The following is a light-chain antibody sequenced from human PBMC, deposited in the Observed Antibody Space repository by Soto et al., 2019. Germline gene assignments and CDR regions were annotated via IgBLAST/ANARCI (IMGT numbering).Light chain of an antibody. V-gene: IGKV1-27*01. CDR3: QKYNSAPLT. CDR2: DAS. J-gene: IGKJ4*01. CDR1: QSISVS. Sequence: IQMTQSPSTLSASVGDTVTITCRASQSISVSLAWYQQKPGKAPNLLIYDASTLQAGVPSRFSGSGSGTDFTLTISSLQPEDVAAYYCQKYNSAPLTFGGGTKVDI.